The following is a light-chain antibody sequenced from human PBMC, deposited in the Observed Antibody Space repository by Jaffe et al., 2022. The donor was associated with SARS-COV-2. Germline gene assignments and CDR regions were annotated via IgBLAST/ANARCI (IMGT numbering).Light chain of an antibody. J-gene: IGLJ2*01. CDR1: SSDVGGYDY. CDR3: CSYAGSSKLL. CDR2: EVN. V-gene: IGLV2-8*01. Sequence: QSALTQPPSASGSPGQSVTISCTGTSSDVGGYDYVSWYQQHPGKAPKLMIFEVNKRPSGVPDRFSGSKSGNTASLTVSGLQAEDEADYYCCSYAGSSKLLFGGGTKVTVL.